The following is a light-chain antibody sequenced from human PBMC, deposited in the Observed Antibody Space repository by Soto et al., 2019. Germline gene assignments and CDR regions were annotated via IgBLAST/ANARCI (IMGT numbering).Light chain of an antibody. CDR1: SSNIGSNY. Sequence: QSVLTQPPSASGTPGQRVTISCSGSSSNIGSNYVYWYQQLPGTAPKLLIYRNNQRPSGVPDRFSRSKSGTSASLAISGLRSEDEADYYCAAWDDSLSGRYVFGTGTKVTVL. J-gene: IGLJ1*01. CDR3: AAWDDSLSGRYV. V-gene: IGLV1-47*01. CDR2: RNN.